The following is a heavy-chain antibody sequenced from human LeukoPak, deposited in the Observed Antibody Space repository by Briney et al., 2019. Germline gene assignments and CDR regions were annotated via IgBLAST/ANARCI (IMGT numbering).Heavy chain of an antibody. Sequence: GGSLRLSCAASGFTFNTYTMTWVRQAPGEGLEWVSAISGSGDNTYYADSVKGRFTISRDNSKNTLYLQMNSLRAEDTAVYYCAKFQANYYDSSGYGCFDYWGQGVLVTVSS. V-gene: IGHV3-23*01. J-gene: IGHJ4*02. CDR2: ISGSGDNT. CDR1: GFTFNTYT. D-gene: IGHD3-22*01. CDR3: AKFQANYYDSSGYGCFDY.